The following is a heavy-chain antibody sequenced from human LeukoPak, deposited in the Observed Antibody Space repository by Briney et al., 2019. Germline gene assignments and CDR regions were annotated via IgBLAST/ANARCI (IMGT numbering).Heavy chain of an antibody. D-gene: IGHD3-10*01. CDR1: GFTFSNYE. V-gene: IGHV3-48*03. J-gene: IGHJ4*02. CDR3: AKDRYYGSGSYYAADY. Sequence: GGSLRLSCAASGFTFSNYEMNWVRQAPGKGLEWVSHISSSGNTIYYADSVKGRFTISRDNSKNTLYLQMNSLRAEDTAVYYCAKDRYYGSGSYYAADYWGQGTLVTVSS. CDR2: ISSSGNTI.